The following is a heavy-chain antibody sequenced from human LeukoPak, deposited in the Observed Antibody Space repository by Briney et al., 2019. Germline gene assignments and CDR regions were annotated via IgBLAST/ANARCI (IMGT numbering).Heavy chain of an antibody. Sequence: SETLSLTCTVSGGSISSYYWSWIRQPPGKGLEWIGYIYYSGSTNYNPSLKSRVTISVDTSKNQFSLKLSSVTAADTAVYYCARETRKYDILTGYYYYMDVWGKGTTVTISS. CDR2: IYYSGST. V-gene: IGHV4-59*01. CDR1: GGSISSYY. D-gene: IGHD3-9*01. J-gene: IGHJ6*03. CDR3: ARETRKYDILTGYYYYMDV.